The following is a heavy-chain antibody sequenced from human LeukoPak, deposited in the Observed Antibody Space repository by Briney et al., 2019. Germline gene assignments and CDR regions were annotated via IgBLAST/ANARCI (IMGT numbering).Heavy chain of an antibody. D-gene: IGHD6-13*01. CDR1: GFTFSSYW. V-gene: IGHV3-7*01. CDR3: ARAPIDSNSWYHAFDI. J-gene: IGHJ3*02. Sequence: QAGGSLRLSCAASGFTFSSYWMGWVRRAPGKGLEWVASIQQGGSHKYYMDSVEGRFTISRDNAKNSLFLQMNSLRAEDTAVYYCARAPIDSNSWYHAFDIWGQGTMVTVSS. CDR2: IQQGGSHK.